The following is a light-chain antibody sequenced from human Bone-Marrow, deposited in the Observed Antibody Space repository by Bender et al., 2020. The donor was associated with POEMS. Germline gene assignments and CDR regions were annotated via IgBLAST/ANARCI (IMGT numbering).Light chain of an antibody. CDR3: NSRDSSGSHPYV. CDR1: KLGDKY. J-gene: IGLJ1*01. Sequence: SYELTQPPSVSVSPGQTATITCSGDKLGDKYVCWYQQKPGQSPVLVIYEDDNRPSGIPDRFSGSSSGNTASLSITGAQAADEADYYCNSRDSSGSHPYVFGTGTRVTVL. CDR2: EDD. V-gene: IGLV3-1*01.